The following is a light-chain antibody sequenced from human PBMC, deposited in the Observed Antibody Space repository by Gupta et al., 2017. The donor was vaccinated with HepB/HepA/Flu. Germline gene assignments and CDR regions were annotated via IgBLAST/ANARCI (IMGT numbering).Light chain of an antibody. V-gene: IGLV2-23*02. CDR1: SSDIGSYNL. CDR3: CSFARSDTFRV. Sequence: QSALTQPASVPGSPGQSITIPCTGTSSDIGSYNLVSWYQQHPGKAPKFIIYEVTKRPSGVSDRFSGSKSGNTASLTISGLQPEDEADYYCCSFARSDTFRVFGGGTKLTVL. CDR2: EVT. J-gene: IGLJ3*02.